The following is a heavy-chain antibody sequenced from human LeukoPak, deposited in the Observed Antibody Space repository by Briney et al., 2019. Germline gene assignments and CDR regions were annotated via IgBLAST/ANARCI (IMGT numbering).Heavy chain of an antibody. J-gene: IGHJ3*02. D-gene: IGHD2-15*01. CDR3: AKDGYCSAGSCFSANDAFVI. Sequence: GGSLRLSCGASTFTFSSYGMSWVRQAPGKGLEWVSAISGSGGSTYYADSVKGRFTISRDNSKNSLYLQMNSLRAEDTAVYYCAKDGYCSAGSCFSANDAFVIWGQGTMVTVSS. CDR2: ISGSGGST. V-gene: IGHV3-23*01. CDR1: TFTFSSYG.